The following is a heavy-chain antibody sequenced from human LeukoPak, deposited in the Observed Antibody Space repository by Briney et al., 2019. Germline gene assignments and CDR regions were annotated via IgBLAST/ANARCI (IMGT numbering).Heavy chain of an antibody. CDR1: GFTFDDYG. CDR2: INWNGGST. V-gene: IGHV3-20*04. J-gene: IGHJ6*03. CDR3: ARVIGGGGSYPRLVYYYYYYMDV. Sequence: GGSLRLSCAASGFTFDDYGMSWVRQAPGKGLEWVSGINWNGGSTGYADSVKGRFTISRDNAKNSLYLQMNSLRAEDTALYYCARVIGGGGSYPRLVYYYYYYMDVWGKGTTVTVSS. D-gene: IGHD1-26*01.